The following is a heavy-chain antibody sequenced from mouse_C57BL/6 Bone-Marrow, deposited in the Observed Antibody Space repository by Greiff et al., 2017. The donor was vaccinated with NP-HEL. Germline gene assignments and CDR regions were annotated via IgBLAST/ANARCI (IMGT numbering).Heavy chain of an antibody. CDR1: GFSLTSYG. D-gene: IGHD1-1*01. V-gene: IGHV2-6-1*01. J-gene: IGHJ1*03. CDR2: IWSDGST. CDR3: ARHKVYYGSSYNWYFDV. Sequence: VQLKESGPGLVAPSQSLSITCTVSGFSLTSYGVHWVRQPPGKGLEWLVVIWSDGSTTYNSALKSRLSISKDNSKSQVFVKMNSLQTDDTAMYYCARHKVYYGSSYNWYFDVWGTGTTVTVSS.